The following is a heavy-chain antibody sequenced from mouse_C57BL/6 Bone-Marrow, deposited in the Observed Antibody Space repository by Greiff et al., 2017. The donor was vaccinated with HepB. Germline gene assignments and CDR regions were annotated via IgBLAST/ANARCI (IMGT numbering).Heavy chain of an antibody. CDR3: ERENNYFDY. V-gene: IGHV5-4*01. J-gene: IGHJ2*01. D-gene: IGHD5-2*01. Sequence: EVKLMESGGGLVKPGGSLKLSCAASGFTFSSYAMSWVRQTPEKRLEWVATISDGGSYTYYPDNVKGRFTISRDNAKNNLYLQMSHLKSEDTAMYYCERENNYFDYWGQGTTLTVSS. CDR2: ISDGGSYT. CDR1: GFTFSSYA.